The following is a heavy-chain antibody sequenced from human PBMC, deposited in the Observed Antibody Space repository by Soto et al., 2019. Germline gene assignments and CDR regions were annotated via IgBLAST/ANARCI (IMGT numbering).Heavy chain of an antibody. CDR3: AGYSSGWEFDY. V-gene: IGHV1-18*01. CDR1: GFTIPSYC. Sequence: EAPVEASCKASGFTIPSYCLRWVRQAPGQGLEWMGWISAYNGNTSYAQKLQGRVTMTTDTSTSTAYMELRSLRSDDTAVYYCAGYSSGWEFDYWGQGTLVTVSS. D-gene: IGHD6-19*01. J-gene: IGHJ4*02. CDR2: ISAYNGNT.